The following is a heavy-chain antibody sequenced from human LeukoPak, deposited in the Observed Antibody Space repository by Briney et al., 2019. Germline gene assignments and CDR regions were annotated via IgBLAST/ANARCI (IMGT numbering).Heavy chain of an antibody. CDR3: AKGGGSSCYSPSDY. J-gene: IGHJ4*02. CDR1: GFTVSTNY. D-gene: IGHD2-15*01. V-gene: IGHV3-23*01. CDR2: ISGSGTDT. Sequence: GGSLRLSCAASGFTVSTNYISWVRQAPGKGLEWVSAISGSGTDTFYANSVKGRFTISRDNPKNTLYLQMNSLRAEDTAVYYCAKGGGSSCYSPSDYWGQGTLVTVSS.